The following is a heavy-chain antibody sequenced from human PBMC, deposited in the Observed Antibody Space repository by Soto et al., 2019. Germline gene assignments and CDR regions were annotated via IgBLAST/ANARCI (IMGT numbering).Heavy chain of an antibody. CDR1: GFTFGDYA. Sequence: GGSLRLSCTASGFTFGDYAKSWFRQAPGKGLEWVGFIRSKAYGGTTEYAASVKGRFTISRDDSKSIAYLQMNSLKTEDTAVYYCTRVSFFTIFGVVSIGDYWGQGTLVTVSS. V-gene: IGHV3-49*03. D-gene: IGHD3-3*01. CDR2: IRSKAYGGTT. J-gene: IGHJ4*02. CDR3: TRVSFFTIFGVVSIGDY.